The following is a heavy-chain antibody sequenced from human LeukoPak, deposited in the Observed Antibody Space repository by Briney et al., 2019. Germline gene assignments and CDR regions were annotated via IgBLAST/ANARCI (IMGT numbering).Heavy chain of an antibody. D-gene: IGHD6-6*01. Sequence: GGSLRLSCAASGFTFSSYAMSWVRQAPGKGLEWVSAISGSGGSTYYADSVKGRFTISRDNSKNTLYLQMNSLRAGDTAVYYCAKGLREYSSSSTPFDYWGQGTLATVSS. J-gene: IGHJ4*02. CDR3: AKGLREYSSSSTPFDY. V-gene: IGHV3-23*01. CDR2: ISGSGGST. CDR1: GFTFSSYA.